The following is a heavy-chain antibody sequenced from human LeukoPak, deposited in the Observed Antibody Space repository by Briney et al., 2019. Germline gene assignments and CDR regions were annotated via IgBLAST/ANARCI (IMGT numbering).Heavy chain of an antibody. V-gene: IGHV3-7*01. CDR3: ARNSHYNTLDY. J-gene: IGHJ4*02. CDR1: GFTFSTSW. Sequence: GGSLRLSCVASGFTFSTSWMTWIRQAPGKGLEWVANIKEDGSTKNYADSVKGRFTISRDNAKNSLYLQMLSLRGEDTAMYYCARNSHYNTLDYWGQGTLVSVPS. D-gene: IGHD3-3*02. CDR2: IKEDGSTK.